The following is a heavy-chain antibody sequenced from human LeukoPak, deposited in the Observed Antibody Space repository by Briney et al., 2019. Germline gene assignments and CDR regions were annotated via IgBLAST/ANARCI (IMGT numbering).Heavy chain of an antibody. J-gene: IGHJ3*02. CDR3: ARVLRSDIVVADSRDAFDI. D-gene: IGHD2-2*01. V-gene: IGHV1-18*01. CDR2: ISAYNGNT. CDR1: GYTFTSYG. Sequence: ASVKVSCKASGYTFTSYGISWVRQAPGQGLEWMGWISAYNGNTNYAQKLQGRVTMTTDTSTSTAYMELSRLRSDDTAVYYCARVLRSDIVVADSRDAFDIWGQGTMVTVSS.